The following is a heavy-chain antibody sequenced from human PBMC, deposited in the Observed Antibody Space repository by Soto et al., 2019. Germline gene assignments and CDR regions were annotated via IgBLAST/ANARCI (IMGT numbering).Heavy chain of an antibody. Sequence: EVQLVESGGGLVQPGGSLRLSCATSGFILSDCAMNWVRQAPGKGLEWVSYISSSSSVIDYADPVKGRFTVSRDNARNSLYLQMNSLRAEDTAVYYCARDLSWGSNWYYYMDVWGKGTTVTVSS. V-gene: IGHV3-48*01. CDR3: ARDLSWGSNWYYYMDV. CDR1: GFILSDCA. J-gene: IGHJ6*03. D-gene: IGHD7-27*01. CDR2: ISSSSSVI.